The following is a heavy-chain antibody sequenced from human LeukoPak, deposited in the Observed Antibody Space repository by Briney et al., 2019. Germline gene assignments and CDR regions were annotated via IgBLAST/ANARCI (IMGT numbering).Heavy chain of an antibody. D-gene: IGHD3-22*01. CDR1: GFTFSTYA. CDR3: AKDSTYYYDSSGYYAEY. V-gene: IGHV3-23*01. CDR2: ISGSGGII. J-gene: IGHJ4*02. Sequence: PGGSLRLSCAASGFTFSTYAMSWVRQAPGKGLEWVSAISGSGGIIYYAASVKGRFTISRDNSKNTLYLQVNSLRAEDTAVYHCAKDSTYYYDSSGYYAEYWGQGTLVTVSS.